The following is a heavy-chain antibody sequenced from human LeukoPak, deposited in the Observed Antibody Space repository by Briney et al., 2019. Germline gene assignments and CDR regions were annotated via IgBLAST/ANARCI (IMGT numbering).Heavy chain of an antibody. J-gene: IGHJ6*02. V-gene: IGHV4-34*01. CDR1: GGSFSGYY. CDR2: INHNGSN. CDR3: ARGLSYDILTAVSGMDV. Sequence: PSETLSLTCAVYGGSFSGYYWSWIRQPPGKGLEWIGEINHNGSNNYNPPLNSRGTISVDTTKNKFSLKLSSVPAAVTAVYYCARGLSYDILTAVSGMDVWGQGTTVTVSS. D-gene: IGHD3-9*01.